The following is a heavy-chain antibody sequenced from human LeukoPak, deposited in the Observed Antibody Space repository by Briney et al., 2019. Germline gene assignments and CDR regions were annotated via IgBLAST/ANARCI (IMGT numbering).Heavy chain of an antibody. D-gene: IGHD3-22*01. CDR3: ARAPVYDSSGYYLDY. J-gene: IGHJ4*02. V-gene: IGHV1-69*04. Sequence: ASVKVSCKASGGTFSSYAISWVRQAPGQGLEWMGRIIPILGIANYAQKFQGRVTITADKSTSTAYMELSSLRSEDTAVYYCARAPVYDSSGYYLDYWGQGTLVTVS. CDR2: IIPILGIA. CDR1: GGTFSSYA.